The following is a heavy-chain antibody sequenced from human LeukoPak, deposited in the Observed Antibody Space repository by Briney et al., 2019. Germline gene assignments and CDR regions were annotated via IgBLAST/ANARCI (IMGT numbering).Heavy chain of an antibody. V-gene: IGHV4-34*01. CDR3: ARAWPIVVVVAATGIDAFNI. J-gene: IGHJ3*02. CDR1: GGSFSGYY. CDR2: IDHSGST. Sequence: SETLSLTXAVYGGSFSGYYWSWIRQSPGKGLEWIGEIDHSGSTNYNPSLKSRVTISVDTSKNQFSLKLSSVTAADTAVYYCARAWPIVVVVAATGIDAFNIWGQGTMVTVSS. D-gene: IGHD2-15*01.